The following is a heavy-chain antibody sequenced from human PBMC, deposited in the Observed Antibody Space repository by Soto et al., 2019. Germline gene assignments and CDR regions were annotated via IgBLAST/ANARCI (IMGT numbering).Heavy chain of an antibody. J-gene: IGHJ6*02. CDR1: GGTFSSYA. CDR3: AQSGYSSGNYYYYGMDV. Sequence: ASVKVSCKASGGTFSSYAISWVRQAPGQGLEWMGGIIPIFGTANYAQKFQGRVTITADESTSTAYMELSSLRSEDTAVYYCAQSGYSSGNYYYYGMDVWGQGTTVTGSS. D-gene: IGHD6-19*01. CDR2: IIPIFGTA. V-gene: IGHV1-69*13.